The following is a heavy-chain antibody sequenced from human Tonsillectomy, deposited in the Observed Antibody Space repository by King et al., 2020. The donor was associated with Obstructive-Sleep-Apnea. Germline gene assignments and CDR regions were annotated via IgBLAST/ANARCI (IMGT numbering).Heavy chain of an antibody. V-gene: IGHV4-39*07. D-gene: IGHD3-3*01. CDR3: ASLYYDFWSGYYESAFDI. CDR2: IYYSGST. Sequence: QLQESGPGLVKPSETLSLTCTVSGGSISSSSYYWGWIRQPPGKGLEWIGNIYYSGSTYYNPSLKSRVTISVDTSKNQFSLKLNSVTAAETAVYYCASLYYDFWSGYYESAFDIWGQGTMVTVSS. J-gene: IGHJ3*02. CDR1: GGSISSSSYY.